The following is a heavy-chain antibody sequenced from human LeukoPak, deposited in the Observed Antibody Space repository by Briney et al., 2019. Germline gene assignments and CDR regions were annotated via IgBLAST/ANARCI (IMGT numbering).Heavy chain of an antibody. Sequence: SETLSLTCTVQGGSFSTYYWSWIRQPPGKGLEWIGHFYYGGGTSYSPSLKSRLTISVDTSSNQFSLKLTSVTAADTAVYFCARGQGGNYYLNYFDYWGQGALVTVSS. D-gene: IGHD1-26*01. CDR2: FYYGGGT. CDR1: GGSFSTYY. J-gene: IGHJ4*02. V-gene: IGHV4-59*01. CDR3: ARGQGGNYYLNYFDY.